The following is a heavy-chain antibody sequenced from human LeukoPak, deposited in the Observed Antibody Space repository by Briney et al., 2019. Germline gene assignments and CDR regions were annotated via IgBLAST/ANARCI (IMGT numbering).Heavy chain of an antibody. Sequence: SETLSLTCTVSGGSVSSGSYYWSWIRQPPGKGLEWIGEINHSGSTNYNPSLKSRVTISVDTSKNQFSLKLSSVTAADTAVYYCARAHHYFDYWGQGTLVTVSS. CDR1: GGSVSSGSYY. V-gene: IGHV4-61*01. CDR2: INHSGST. J-gene: IGHJ4*02. CDR3: ARAHHYFDY.